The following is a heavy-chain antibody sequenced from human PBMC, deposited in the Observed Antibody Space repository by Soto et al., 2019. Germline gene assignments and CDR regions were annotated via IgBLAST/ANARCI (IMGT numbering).Heavy chain of an antibody. D-gene: IGHD3-22*01. V-gene: IGHV1-18*01. J-gene: IGHJ6*02. CDR3: ARGGYYDSSGYSNYHYYGMTV. Sequence: QAQLVQSGPEVKKPGASVKVSCKASGYRFTSYGISWVRQAPGQGLEWLGWISAYDDNTKYAQTLQGRVSMSTDTYTNXAXMXXRSLRSDDTAMYYCARGGYYDSSGYSNYHYYGMTVWGQGTTVTVSS. CDR2: ISAYDDNT. CDR1: GYRFTSYG.